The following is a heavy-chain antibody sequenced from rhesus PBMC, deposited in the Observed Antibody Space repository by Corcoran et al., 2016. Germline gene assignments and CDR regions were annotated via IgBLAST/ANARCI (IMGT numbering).Heavy chain of an antibody. CDR3: AKSRGGAGNDY. CDR2: ISSGGDP. D-gene: IGHD6-31*01. V-gene: IGHV3-103*01. J-gene: IGHJ4*01. Sequence: EVQLVESGGGLAKPGGSLRLSCAASGFTFSNYAMHWVRQAPGKGLVWVSAISSGGDPDYAEPVRGRFTISRKNSKHTLALQMNSLRAEDTAVYFCAKSRGGAGNDYWGQGVLVTVSS. CDR1: GFTFSNYA.